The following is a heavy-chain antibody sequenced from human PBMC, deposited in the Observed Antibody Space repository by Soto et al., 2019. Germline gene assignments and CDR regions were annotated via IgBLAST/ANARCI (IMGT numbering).Heavy chain of an antibody. CDR3: ARASSSSSAADY. Sequence: SETLSLTCNVSGESISSGGYYWSWIRHHPRKGLERIGYIYDSESAYYNPSLKSRVTISMDTSKNHFAMRLSSVTDADTAVYYCARASSSSSAADYWGQGTLVTVSS. CDR1: GESISSGGYY. V-gene: IGHV4-31*03. CDR2: IYDSESA. D-gene: IGHD6-6*01. J-gene: IGHJ4*02.